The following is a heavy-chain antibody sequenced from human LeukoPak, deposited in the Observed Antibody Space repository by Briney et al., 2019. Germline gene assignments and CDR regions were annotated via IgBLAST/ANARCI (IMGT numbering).Heavy chain of an antibody. CDR1: GFSLSTSGVG. Sequence: ASGPTLVKPPQTLTLTCTFSGFSLSTSGVGVGWIRQPPGKALEWLALISWDDDRRYSPSLKSRLAITKDTSKNQVVLTMTNMDPVDTATYYCAHIWGSGSYYMGYYYGMDVWGKGTTVTVSS. D-gene: IGHD3-10*01. J-gene: IGHJ6*04. CDR3: AHIWGSGSYYMGYYYGMDV. CDR2: ISWDDDR. V-gene: IGHV2-5*02.